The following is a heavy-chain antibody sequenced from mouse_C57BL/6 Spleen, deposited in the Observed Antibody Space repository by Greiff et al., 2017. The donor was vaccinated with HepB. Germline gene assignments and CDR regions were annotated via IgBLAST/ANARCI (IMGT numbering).Heavy chain of an antibody. CDR3: ARGNPLWYFDV. CDR1: GYAFTNYL. D-gene: IGHD2-1*01. J-gene: IGHJ1*03. CDR2: INPGSGGT. Sequence: QVQLKQSGAELVRPGTSVKVSCKASGYAFTNYLIEWVKQRPGQGLEWIGVINPGSGGTNYNEKFKGKATLTADKSSSTAYMQLSSLTSEDSAVYFCARGNPLWYFDVWGTGTTVTVSS. V-gene: IGHV1-54*01.